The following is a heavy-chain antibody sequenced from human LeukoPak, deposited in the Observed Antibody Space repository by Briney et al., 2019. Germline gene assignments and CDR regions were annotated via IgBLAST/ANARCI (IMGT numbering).Heavy chain of an antibody. V-gene: IGHV3-21*01. J-gene: IGHJ6*02. CDR1: GFTFSSYS. CDR2: ISSSSSYI. D-gene: IGHD2-15*01. CDR3: ARDAGYCSGGSCSDYGMDV. Sequence: GGSRRLSCAASGFTFSSYSMNWVRQAPGKGLEWVSSISSSSSYIYYADSVKGRFTISRDNAKNSLYLQMNSLRAEDTAVYYCARDAGYCSGGSCSDYGMDVWGQGTTVTVSS.